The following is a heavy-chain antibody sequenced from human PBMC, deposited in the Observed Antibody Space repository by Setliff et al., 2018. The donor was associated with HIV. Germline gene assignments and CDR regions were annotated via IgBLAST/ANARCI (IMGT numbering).Heavy chain of an antibody. V-gene: IGHV3-23*01. CDR1: GFAFSTYA. CDR2: ISDSGGGT. D-gene: IGHD6-19*01. J-gene: IGHJ5*02. CDR3: AKDKGSSGWSA. Sequence: PGGSLRLSCAASGFAFSTYAMSWVRQAPGKGLEWVSAISDSGGGTYYADSVKGRFTVSRDNSKYTLYLQMNSLRVEDTAVYYCAKDKGSSGWSAWGQGTLVTSPQ.